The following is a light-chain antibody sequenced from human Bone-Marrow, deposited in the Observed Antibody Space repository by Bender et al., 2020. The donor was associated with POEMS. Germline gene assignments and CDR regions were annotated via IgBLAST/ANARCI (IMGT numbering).Light chain of an antibody. CDR1: SSNIEFNL. CDR2: RDN. J-gene: IGLJ1*01. V-gene: IGLV1-47*01. CDR3: NSYAGSNNSV. Sequence: QSVLTQPPSVSGLPGQKVTISCSGSSSNIEFNLVYWYQQLPGTAPKVLIYRDNQRPSGVPDRFSGSKSGNTASLTISGLQAEDEADYYCNSYAGSNNSVFGTGTKVTVL.